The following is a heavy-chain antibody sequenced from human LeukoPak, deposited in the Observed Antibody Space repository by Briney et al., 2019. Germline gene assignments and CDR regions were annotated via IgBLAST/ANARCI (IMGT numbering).Heavy chain of an antibody. V-gene: IGHV3-66*01. CDR3: ARDGGTDTHDWYFDV. Sequence: GGSLRLSCAASGFTVSSNYMSWVRQAPGKGLDCVSVIYSGGSTYYADSVKGRFTISRDNSKNTLYLQMNSLRGEDTAVYYCARDGGTDTHDWYFDVWGRGTQVTVSS. D-gene: IGHD3-16*01. CDR1: GFTVSSNY. J-gene: IGHJ2*01. CDR2: IYSGGST.